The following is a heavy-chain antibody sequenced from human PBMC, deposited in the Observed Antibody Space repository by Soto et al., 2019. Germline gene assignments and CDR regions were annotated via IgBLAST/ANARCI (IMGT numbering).Heavy chain of an antibody. CDR2: IYWDDDK. Sequence: SGPTLVNPTQTLTLTCTFSGFSLSTSGVGVGWIRQPPGKALEWLALIYWDDDKRYSPSLKSRLTITKDTSKNQVVLTMTNMDPVDTATYYCAHSTDYYDSSGQHNYFDYWGQGTLVTVSS. CDR1: GFSLSTSGVG. V-gene: IGHV2-5*02. CDR3: AHSTDYYDSSGQHNYFDY. J-gene: IGHJ4*02. D-gene: IGHD3-22*01.